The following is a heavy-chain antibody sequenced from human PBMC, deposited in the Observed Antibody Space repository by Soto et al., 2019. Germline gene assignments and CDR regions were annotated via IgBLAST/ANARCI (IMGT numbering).Heavy chain of an antibody. CDR3: VKHPIGAAERVNWFDT. CDR1: GFTFSSYA. CDR2: IGGRGGTT. V-gene: IGHV3-23*01. Sequence: EVQLLESGGGLVQPGGSLRLSCAASGFTFSSYAMSWVRQAPGRGLECVSAIGGRGGTTFYADSVKGRFTISRDNSKNTLFLQMNSLRAEDTAVYYCVKHPIGAAERVNWFDTWGQGTLVTVSS. J-gene: IGHJ5*02. D-gene: IGHD6-13*01.